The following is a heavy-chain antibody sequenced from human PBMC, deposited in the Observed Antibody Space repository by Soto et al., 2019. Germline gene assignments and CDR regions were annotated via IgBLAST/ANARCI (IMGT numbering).Heavy chain of an antibody. J-gene: IGHJ3*02. CDR1: GYTLTELS. Sequence: GASVKVSCKVSGYTLTELSMHWVRQAPGKGLEWMGGFDPEDGETIYAQKFQGRVTMTEDTSTDTAYMELSSLRSEDTAVYYCATQTQWLVHYAFDIWGQGTMVTVSS. V-gene: IGHV1-24*01. CDR2: FDPEDGET. CDR3: ATQTQWLVHYAFDI. D-gene: IGHD6-19*01.